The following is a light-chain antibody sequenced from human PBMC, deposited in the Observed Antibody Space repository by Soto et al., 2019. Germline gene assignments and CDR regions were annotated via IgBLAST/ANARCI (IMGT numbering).Light chain of an antibody. CDR3: SSYAGGYTPVV. Sequence: QSALTQPRSVSGSPGQSVTISCTGTSGDVGAYNYVSWYQQHPGKAPKFMIYDVTKRPSGVPDRFSGSKSGNTASLTISGLQAEDEADYYCSSYAGGYTPVVFGGGTKVTVL. V-gene: IGLV2-11*01. CDR1: SGDVGAYNY. J-gene: IGLJ2*01. CDR2: DVT.